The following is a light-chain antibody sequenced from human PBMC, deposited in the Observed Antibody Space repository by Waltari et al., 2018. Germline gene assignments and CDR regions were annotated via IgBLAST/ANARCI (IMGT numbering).Light chain of an antibody. Sequence: DIQMTQSPSTLSASVGDRVSITCRASQSVKNNLAWYQQKQGKGIKVVIHKESRLESGVPSRFSGSGYGTEFILTISSLQPDDFATYYCQEYDSLPITFGGGTRVEIK. CDR3: QEYDSLPIT. J-gene: IGKJ4*01. V-gene: IGKV1-5*03. CDR2: KES. CDR1: QSVKNN.